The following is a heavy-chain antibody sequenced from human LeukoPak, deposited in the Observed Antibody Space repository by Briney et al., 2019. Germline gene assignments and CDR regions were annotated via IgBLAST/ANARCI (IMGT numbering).Heavy chain of an antibody. CDR3: AREPYGDYLDY. J-gene: IGHJ4*02. Sequence: HGGSLRLSCAASGFTFSSYWMSWVRQAPGKGLEWVANIKQDGSEKYYVESVKGRFTISRDNAKNSLYLQMKSLRAEDTAVYYCAREPYGDYLDYWGQGTLVTVSS. CDR2: IKQDGSEK. D-gene: IGHD4-17*01. V-gene: IGHV3-7*01. CDR1: GFTFSSYW.